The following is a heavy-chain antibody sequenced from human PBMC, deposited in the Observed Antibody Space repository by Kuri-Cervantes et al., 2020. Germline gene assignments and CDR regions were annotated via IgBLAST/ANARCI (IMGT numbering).Heavy chain of an antibody. Sequence: SCTVSGASISHGDYYWSWIRQPPGKGLEWIGHIFYSGSSYSNPSLTSRVTISLDTSQNQFSLKLTSVTASDTAVYYCVRENLLPSGGTVIRGWIDPWGQGTLVTVSS. J-gene: IGHJ5*02. CDR2: IFYSGSS. D-gene: IGHD3-16*02. CDR1: GASISHGDYY. CDR3: VRENLLPSGGTVIRGWIDP. V-gene: IGHV4-30-4*08.